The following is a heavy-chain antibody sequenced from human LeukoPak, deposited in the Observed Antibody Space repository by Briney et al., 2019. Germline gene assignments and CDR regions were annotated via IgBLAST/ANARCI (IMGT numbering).Heavy chain of an antibody. V-gene: IGHV1-69*06. Sequence: ASVKVSCKASGGTFSSYAISWERQAPGQGLEWMGRIIPIFGTANYAQKFQGRVTITADKSTSTDYMELSSLRSEDTAVYYCASLGYCSSTSCYLFDYWGQGTLVTVSS. J-gene: IGHJ4*02. D-gene: IGHD2-2*01. CDR3: ASLGYCSSTSCYLFDY. CDR1: GGTFSSYA. CDR2: IIPIFGTA.